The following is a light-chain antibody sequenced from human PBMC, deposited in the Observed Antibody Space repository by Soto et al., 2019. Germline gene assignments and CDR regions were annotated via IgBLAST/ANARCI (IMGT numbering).Light chain of an antibody. CDR3: QQSYDTPRT. J-gene: IGKJ1*01. CDR2: AAS. CDR1: QRIGNY. Sequence: DIQMTQSPSSLSASVGGSVTITCRASQRIGNYLNWYQQKPGKAPKLLLFAASNLHSGVPSRFSGGGSGTDFTLTISSLQPEDFATYYCQQSYDTPRTLGQGTKVDTK. V-gene: IGKV1-39*01.